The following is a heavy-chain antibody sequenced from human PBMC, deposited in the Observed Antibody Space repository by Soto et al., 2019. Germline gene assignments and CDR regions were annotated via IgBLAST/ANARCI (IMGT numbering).Heavy chain of an antibody. D-gene: IGHD4-4*01. CDR2: ISGSGDEK. Sequence: HPGGSLRLSCVASGLTFSYAMSWVRQAPGKGLEWVSAISGSGDEKYYADSVKGRFTISRDNSKNTLNLQMNSLRAEDTAVYYCARDRGYGGNYVFDFWGLGTLVTVSS. V-gene: IGHV3-23*01. J-gene: IGHJ4*02. CDR3: ARDRGYGGNYVFDF. CDR1: GLTFSYA.